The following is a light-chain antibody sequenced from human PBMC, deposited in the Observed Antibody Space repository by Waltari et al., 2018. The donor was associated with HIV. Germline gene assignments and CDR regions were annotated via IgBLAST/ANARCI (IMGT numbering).Light chain of an antibody. J-gene: IGLJ3*02. CDR1: TSNIGTNT. CDR2: SNN. V-gene: IGLV1-44*01. CDR3: AAWDDNLNGWV. Sequence: QSLLTQPPSVSGTPGQRITIPCSGSTSNIGTNTVRWYQQLPGTAPKLVIHSNNQRPSGVPDRFSGSKSGTSASLAISGLQSEDEADYYCAAWDDNLNGWVFGGRTKLTVL.